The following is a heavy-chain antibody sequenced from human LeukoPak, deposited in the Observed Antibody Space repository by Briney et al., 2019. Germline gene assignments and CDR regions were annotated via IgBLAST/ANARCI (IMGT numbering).Heavy chain of an antibody. V-gene: IGHV3-48*03. CDR2: INGDGSTT. CDR3: TRCGRDVAARIPWFDP. CDR1: GFTFTSHE. J-gene: IGHJ5*02. D-gene: IGHD5-12*01. Sequence: PGGSLRLSCAASGFTFTSHEMNWVRQAPGKGLEWVSYINGDGSTTYYADSVKGRFTISRDNAKNSLYLQVNSLRAEDTAVYYCTRCGRDVAARIPWFDPWGQGTLVTVSS.